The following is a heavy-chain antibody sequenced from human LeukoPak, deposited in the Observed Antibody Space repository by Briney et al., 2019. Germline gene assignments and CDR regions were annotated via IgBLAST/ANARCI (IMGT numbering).Heavy chain of an antibody. Sequence: SENLSLTCTVSGYSISSGYYWGWIRQPPGKGLEWIGSIYHSGSTYYNPSLKSRVTISVDTSKNQFSLKLSSVTAADTAVYYCASLSITMVRGVIITRDYWGQGTLVTVSS. D-gene: IGHD3-10*01. CDR3: ASLSITMVRGVIITRDY. CDR2: IYHSGST. V-gene: IGHV4-38-2*02. J-gene: IGHJ4*02. CDR1: GYSISSGYY.